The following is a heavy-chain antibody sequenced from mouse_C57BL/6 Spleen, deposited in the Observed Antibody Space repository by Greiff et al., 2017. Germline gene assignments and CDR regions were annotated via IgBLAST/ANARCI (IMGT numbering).Heavy chain of an antibody. CDR2: IWTGGGT. CDR3: ARGGYYDYDGGFAY. CDR1: GFSLTSYA. J-gene: IGHJ3*01. Sequence: VNLVESGPGLVAPSQSLSITCTVSGFSLTSYAISWVRQPPGKGLEWLGVIWTGGGTNYNSALKSRLSISKDNSKSKVFLKMNSLQTDDTARYYCARGGYYDYDGGFAYWGQGTLVTVSA. V-gene: IGHV2-9-1*01. D-gene: IGHD2-4*01.